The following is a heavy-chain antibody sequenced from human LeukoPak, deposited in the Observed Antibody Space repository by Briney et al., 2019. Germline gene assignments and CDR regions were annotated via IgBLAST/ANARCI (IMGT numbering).Heavy chain of an antibody. D-gene: IGHD3-16*01. CDR1: GFTFSGNS. J-gene: IGHJ3*02. CDR2: ISGSGGST. CDR3: AKDPPGLAFGPLDAFDI. Sequence: GGSLRLSCAASGFTFSGNSMNWVRQAPGKGLEWVSAISGSGGSTYYADSVKGRFTISRDNSKNTLYLQMNSLRAEDTAVYYCAKDPPGLAFGPLDAFDIWGQGTMVTVSS. V-gene: IGHV3-23*01.